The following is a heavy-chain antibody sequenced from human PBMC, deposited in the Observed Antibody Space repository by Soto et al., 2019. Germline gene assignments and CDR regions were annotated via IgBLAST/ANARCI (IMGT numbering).Heavy chain of an antibody. CDR2: IYYSGST. J-gene: IGHJ5*02. Sequence: QVQLQESGPGLVKPSQTLSLTCTVSGGSISSGDYYWSWIRQPPGKGLEWIGYIYYSGSTYYNPSLQNRVTISVNTSKNQFSLKLSSVTAANTAVYYCAGYQLPNLGVGCFDPWGHRTLVTVSS. CDR3: AGYQLPNLGVGCFDP. D-gene: IGHD2-2*01. CDR1: GGSISSGDYY. V-gene: IGHV4-30-4*01.